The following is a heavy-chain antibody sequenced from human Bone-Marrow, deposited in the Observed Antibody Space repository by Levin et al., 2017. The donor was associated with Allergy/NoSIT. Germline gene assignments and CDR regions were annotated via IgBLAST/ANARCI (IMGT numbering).Heavy chain of an antibody. D-gene: IGHD3-10*01. J-gene: IGHJ4*02. CDR2: ISSSGSTI. V-gene: IGHV3-48*03. Sequence: HPGGSLRLSCAASGFTFSSYEMDWVRQAPGKGLEWVSYISSSGSTIYYADSVKGRFTISRDNAKNSLSLQMNSLRAEDTAVYYCARDPSGDLGYWGQGTLVTVSS. CDR1: GFTFSSYE. CDR3: ARDPSGDLGY.